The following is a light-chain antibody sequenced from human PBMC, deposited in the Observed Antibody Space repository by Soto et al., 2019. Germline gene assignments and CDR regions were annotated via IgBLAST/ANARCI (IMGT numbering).Light chain of an antibody. CDR2: TAS. Sequence: EIVMTQSPATLSVSPCEIATLSCRAIQSVSSSYLAWYQQKPGQAPRLLIYTASNRAAGVPARFSGSGSGTDFTLTVSSLEPEDFAVYYCQQSTKWPPSNTFGQGTRLEIK. V-gene: IGKV3-11*01. CDR1: QSVSSSY. CDR3: QQSTKWPPSNT. J-gene: IGKJ5*01.